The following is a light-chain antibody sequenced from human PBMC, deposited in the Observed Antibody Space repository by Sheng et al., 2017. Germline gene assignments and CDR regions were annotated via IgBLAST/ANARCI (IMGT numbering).Light chain of an antibody. CDR3: MQALQTPYT. J-gene: IGKJ2*01. V-gene: IGKV2-28*01. CDR2: LGS. CDR1: QSLLHRSGLNY. Sequence: EIVMTQSPMSLAVIPGESASISCTSSQSLLHRSGLNYLAWYLQKPGQSPQLLIYLGSNRASGVPDRFSGSGSGTDFTLKISRVEAEDVGVYYCMQALQTPYTFGQGTKLEIK.